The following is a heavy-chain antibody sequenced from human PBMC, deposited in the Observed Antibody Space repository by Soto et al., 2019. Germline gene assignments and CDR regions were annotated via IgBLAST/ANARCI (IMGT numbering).Heavy chain of an antibody. CDR3: ATLVWWLYYCDY. V-gene: IGHV1-69*01. CDR1: GDTFRSSP. Sequence: SVTLYCKTSGDTFRSSPISWVRKDPGQGLEWMGGIIPIFGTANYAQKFQGRVTITADESTSTAYMELSSLRSEDTAGYYCATLVWWLYYCDYWGQGTRVT. J-gene: IGHJ4*02. CDR2: IIPIFGTA. D-gene: IGHD5-12*01.